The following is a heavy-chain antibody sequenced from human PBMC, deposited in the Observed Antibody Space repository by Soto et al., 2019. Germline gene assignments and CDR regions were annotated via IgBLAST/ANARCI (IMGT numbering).Heavy chain of an antibody. D-gene: IGHD6-6*01. CDR2: IKQDGSGK. J-gene: IGHJ6*03. CDR3: ARDAGIAARPYYYYYMDV. V-gene: IGHV3-7*01. Sequence: EVQLVESGGGLVQPGGSLRLSCAASGFTFSSYWMSWVRQAPGKGLEWVANIKQDGSGKYYVDSVKGRFTISRDNAKNSLYLKMNSLRAKDTAVYYCARDAGIAARPYYYYYMDVWGKGTTVTVSS. CDR1: GFTFSSYW.